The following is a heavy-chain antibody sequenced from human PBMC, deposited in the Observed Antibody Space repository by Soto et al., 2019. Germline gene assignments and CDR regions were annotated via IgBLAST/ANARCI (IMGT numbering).Heavy chain of an antibody. CDR2: SSGGTGST. D-gene: IGHD6-19*01. Sequence: EVQVLESGGDLVQPGGSLRLSCAASGFTFSSYAMSWVRQTPGMGLEWVSTSSGGTGSTYYAESVKGRFTTSRDNSKKTLYLQMSGLRAEDTAVYYCATNTAVAGTLPFDSGGQGTLVTVSS. CDR3: ATNTAVAGTLPFDS. CDR1: GFTFSSYA. J-gene: IGHJ4*02. V-gene: IGHV3-23*01.